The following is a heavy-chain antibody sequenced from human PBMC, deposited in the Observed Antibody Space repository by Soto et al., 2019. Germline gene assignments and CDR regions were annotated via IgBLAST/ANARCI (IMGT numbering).Heavy chain of an antibody. CDR2: INHSGST. CDR1: GGSFSGYY. V-gene: IGHV4-34*01. J-gene: IGHJ5*02. D-gene: IGHD6-13*01. Sequence: SETLSLTCAVYGGSFSGYYWSWIRQPPGKGLEWIGEINHSGSTNYNPSLKSRVTISVDTSKNQFSLKLSSVTAADTAVYYCARARIAAAGTKPHSSGWFWFDPWGQGTLVTVSS. CDR3: ARARIAAAGTKPHSSGWFWFDP.